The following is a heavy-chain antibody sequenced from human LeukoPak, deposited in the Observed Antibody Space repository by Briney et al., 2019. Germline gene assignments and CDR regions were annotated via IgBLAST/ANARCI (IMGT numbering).Heavy chain of an antibody. CDR1: GFTFSSYW. V-gene: IGHV3-7*04. Sequence: GGSLRLSCAASGFTFSSYWMSWVRQAPGKGLEWVANIKQDGSEKYYVDSVKGRFTISRDNAKNSLYLQMNSLRAEDTAVYYCARAHWEGMLLWFGESIIFDYWGQGTLVTVSS. D-gene: IGHD3-10*01. CDR2: IKQDGSEK. J-gene: IGHJ4*02. CDR3: ARAHWEGMLLWFGESIIFDY.